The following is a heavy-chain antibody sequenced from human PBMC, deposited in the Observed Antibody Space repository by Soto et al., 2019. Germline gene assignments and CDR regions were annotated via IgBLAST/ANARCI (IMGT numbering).Heavy chain of an antibody. CDR1: GFTFSSYA. V-gene: IGHV3-30-3*01. J-gene: IGHJ6*02. Sequence: GGSLRLSCAASGFTFSSYAMHWVRQAPGKGLEWVSVISFDGSNIYYADSVKGRFTISRDNSKNTLYLQMNSLRAENTAMYYCARDMAAAGITYYYGMDVWGQGTTVIVS. CDR2: ISFDGSNI. CDR3: ARDMAAAGITYYYGMDV. D-gene: IGHD6-13*01.